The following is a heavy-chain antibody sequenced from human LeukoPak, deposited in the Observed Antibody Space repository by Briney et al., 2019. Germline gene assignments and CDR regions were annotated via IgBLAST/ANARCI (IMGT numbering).Heavy chain of an antibody. CDR1: GFTFSSYR. D-gene: IGHD4-17*01. Sequence: PGGSLRLSCAASGFTFSSYRMNWVRQAPGKGLEWVSSISSSSSYIYYADSVKGRFTISRDNAKNSLYLQMNSLRAEDTAVYYFARDLGDYVPLVDYFGQGTLVTVSS. CDR2: ISSSSSYI. V-gene: IGHV3-21*01. CDR3: ARDLGDYVPLVDY. J-gene: IGHJ4*02.